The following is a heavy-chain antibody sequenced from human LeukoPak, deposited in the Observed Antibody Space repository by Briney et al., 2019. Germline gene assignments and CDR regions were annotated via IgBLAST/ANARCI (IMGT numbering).Heavy chain of an antibody. Sequence: SGTLSLTCTVSGGSISSYYWSWIRRPAGKGLEWTGRIYTSGSTNYNPPLKSRVTMSVDTSKNQFSLKLSSVTAADTAVYYCARGTPPADWGQGTLVTVSS. CDR3: ARGTPPAD. D-gene: IGHD2-2*01. V-gene: IGHV4-4*07. CDR1: GGSISSYY. J-gene: IGHJ4*02. CDR2: IYTSGST.